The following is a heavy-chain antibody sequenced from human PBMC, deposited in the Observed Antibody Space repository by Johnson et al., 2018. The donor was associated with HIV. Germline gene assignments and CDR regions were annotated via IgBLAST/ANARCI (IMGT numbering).Heavy chain of an antibody. V-gene: IGHV3-9*01. CDR3: ARDIASGYTNGGTLDM. CDR2: ISWNSGSI. D-gene: IGHD5-18*01. CDR1: GFTFDDYA. J-gene: IGHJ3*02. Sequence: VQLVESGGGLVQPGRSLRLSCAASGFTFDDYAMHWVRQAPGKGMAWVSGISWNSGSIGYADSVKGRFPISRDNAKNSLYLQMNSLRPEDTGFYYCARDIASGYTNGGTLDMWGRGTMVTVSS.